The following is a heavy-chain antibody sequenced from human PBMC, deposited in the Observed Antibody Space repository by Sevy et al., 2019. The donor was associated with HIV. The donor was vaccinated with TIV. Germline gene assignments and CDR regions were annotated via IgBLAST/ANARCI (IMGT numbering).Heavy chain of an antibody. Sequence: GGFLRLSCAASGLTFNRYSMHWVRQAPGKGLEWVATISFDATNKHYPDSVKGRFTISRDNFQNSLFLQMDSLRPEDTAVYYCALERLSSDVAEYFQNWGQGILVTVSS. CDR3: ALERLSSDVAEYFQN. V-gene: IGHV3-30-3*01. J-gene: IGHJ1*01. CDR1: GLTFNRYS. D-gene: IGHD1-1*01. CDR2: ISFDATNK.